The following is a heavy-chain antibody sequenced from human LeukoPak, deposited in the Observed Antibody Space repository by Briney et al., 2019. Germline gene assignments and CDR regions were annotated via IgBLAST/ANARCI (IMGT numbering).Heavy chain of an antibody. J-gene: IGHJ6*02. CDR2: ISAYNGNT. Sequence: ASVKVSCKASGYTCTSYGISWVRQAPGQGLEWMGLISAYNGNTNYSQKLQGRVTMTTDTSTSTAYMELRSLRSDDTAVYYCENGGIPGTTAGYYGMDVWGQGTTVTVSS. D-gene: IGHD1-20*01. CDR1: GYTCTSYG. CDR3: ENGGIPGTTAGYYGMDV. V-gene: IGHV1-18*04.